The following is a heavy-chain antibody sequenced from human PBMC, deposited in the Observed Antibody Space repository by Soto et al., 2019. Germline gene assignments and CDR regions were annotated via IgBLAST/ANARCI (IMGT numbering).Heavy chain of an antibody. CDR3: AKFFVETGSNSGWPWSFHY. V-gene: IGHV3-23*01. CDR2: ISGSGGTT. Sequence: VQLLESGGGLVQPGRSLRLSCAASGFTFSNYAMCWVRQAPGQGLDWVSAISGSGGTTYYADSVKGRFTISRDNSKNTLFLQMNSLRAEDAAVYYCAKFFVETGSNSGWPWSFHYWGQGTLVTVSS. D-gene: IGHD6-25*01. J-gene: IGHJ4*02. CDR1: GFTFSNYA.